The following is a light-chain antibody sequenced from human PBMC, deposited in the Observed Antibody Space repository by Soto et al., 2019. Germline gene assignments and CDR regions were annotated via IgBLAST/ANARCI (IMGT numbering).Light chain of an antibody. CDR1: SFNVGGNT. CDR2: SNN. Sequence: QAVVTQPPSASGTPGQRVTISCSGSSFNVGGNTVNWYQQVTGTAPKFLINSNNQRPSGVPDRFSGSKSGTSASLAISGLQSEDEADYYCATWDDSLNGVVFGGGTKVTVL. J-gene: IGLJ2*01. V-gene: IGLV1-44*01. CDR3: ATWDDSLNGVV.